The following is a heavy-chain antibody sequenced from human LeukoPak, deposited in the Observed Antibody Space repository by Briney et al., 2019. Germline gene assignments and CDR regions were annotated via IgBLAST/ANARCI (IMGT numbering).Heavy chain of an antibody. CDR1: GFPFSSYS. Sequence: GGPLRLPCAPSGFPFSSYSMTGVRQAPGRGLGGVSYISISSSTIYYADSVKGRFTISRDNSKNTLYLQMNSLRAEDTAVYYCAKEDYYDSSGYYHYWGQGTLVTVSS. V-gene: IGHV3-48*01. D-gene: IGHD3-22*01. CDR3: AKEDYYDSSGYYHY. J-gene: IGHJ4*02. CDR2: ISISSSTI.